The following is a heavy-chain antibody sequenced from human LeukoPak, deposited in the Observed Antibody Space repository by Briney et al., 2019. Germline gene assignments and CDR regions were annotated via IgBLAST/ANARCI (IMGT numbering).Heavy chain of an antibody. D-gene: IGHD6-13*01. CDR1: GGSISSSSYY. J-gene: IGHJ6*03. CDR2: IYYSGST. Sequence: SETLSLTCTVSGGSISSSSYYWGWIRQPPGKGLEWIGSIYYSGSTYYNPSLKSRVTISVDTSKNQFSLQLSSVTAADTAVYYCARAYSSSWYYYYYYMDVWGKGTTVTISS. V-gene: IGHV4-39*01. CDR3: ARAYSSSWYYYYYYMDV.